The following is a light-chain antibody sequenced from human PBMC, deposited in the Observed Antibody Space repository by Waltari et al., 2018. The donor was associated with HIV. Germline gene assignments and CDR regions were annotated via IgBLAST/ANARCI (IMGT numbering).Light chain of an antibody. CDR3: CSYAGSSTFVV. J-gene: IGLJ2*01. V-gene: IGLV2-23*02. CDR1: SSDVGSYNL. CDR2: EVN. Sequence: QSALTQPASVSGSPGQSITISCTGTSSDVGSYNLFSWYQQLPGKAPKIMIFEVNKRPSGVSNRFSGSKSGNTASLTISGLQAEDEADYYCCSYAGSSTFVVFGGGTKLTVL.